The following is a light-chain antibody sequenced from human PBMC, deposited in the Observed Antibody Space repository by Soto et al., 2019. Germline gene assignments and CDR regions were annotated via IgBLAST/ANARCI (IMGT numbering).Light chain of an antibody. V-gene: IGKV3-20*01. CDR2: DAS. CDR3: QQYVSSPLT. CDR1: QSVSPY. J-gene: IGKJ3*01. Sequence: EIVLTQSPGTLSLSPGGRASLSCRASQSVSPYLAWYQQKPGQAPRLLIYDASPRATGIPDRFSGSASGTGLTLTISRLEPEDSAVYYCQQYVSSPLTFGPGTKVELK.